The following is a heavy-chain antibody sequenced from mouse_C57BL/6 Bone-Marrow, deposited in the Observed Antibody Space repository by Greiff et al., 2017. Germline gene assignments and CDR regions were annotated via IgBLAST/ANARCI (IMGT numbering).Heavy chain of an antibody. CDR3: ARKGSYYAMDY. CDR2: IWTGGGT. V-gene: IGHV2-9-1*01. J-gene: IGHJ4*01. Sequence: VQVVQSGPGLVAPSQSLSITCTASGFSLTSYAISWVRQPPGKGLEWLGVIWTGGGTNYNSAPKSRLSISKDNPKCQVFLKMNCLQTEVKARDYCARKGSYYAMDYWGQGTSVTVSS. CDR1: GFSLTSYA.